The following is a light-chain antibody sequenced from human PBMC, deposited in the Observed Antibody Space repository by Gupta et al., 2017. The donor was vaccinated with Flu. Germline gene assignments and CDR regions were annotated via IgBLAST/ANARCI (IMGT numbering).Light chain of an antibody. CDR3: QSSVSSGAYWM. V-gene: IGLV3-25*03. J-gene: IGLJ3*02. CDR2: KDH. CDR1: DLTKQA. Sequence: GDDLTKQAGYWYQQKPGQALVLVIYKDHERPSGIPARFSGSPSGTTVTLTISGVQAGDEGDYYCQSSVSSGAYWMFGGGTKLTVL.